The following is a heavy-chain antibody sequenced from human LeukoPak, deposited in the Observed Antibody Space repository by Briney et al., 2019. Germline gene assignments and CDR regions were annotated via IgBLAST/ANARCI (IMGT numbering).Heavy chain of an antibody. J-gene: IGHJ4*02. V-gene: IGHV3-23*01. D-gene: IGHD1-1*01. Sequence: GGSLRLSCAASGFTFSSYAMSWVRQAPGKGLEWVSAISGSGGSTYYADSVKGRFTISRDNSKNTLYLQMNSLRAEDTAVCYCAKQTRPQLERRLGFDYWGQGTLVTVSS. CDR3: AKQTRPQLERRLGFDY. CDR2: ISGSGGST. CDR1: GFTFSSYA.